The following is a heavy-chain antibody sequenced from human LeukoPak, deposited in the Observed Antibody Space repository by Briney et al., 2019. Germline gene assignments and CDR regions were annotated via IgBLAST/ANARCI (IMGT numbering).Heavy chain of an antibody. CDR3: ARDVYYGSGSPRLDY. J-gene: IGHJ4*02. CDR2: ISGGGGST. Sequence: SCKASGYTFTSYYMHWVRQAPGKGLEWVSTISGGGGSTYYADSVKGRFTISRDNSKNTLYLQMNSLRAEDTAVYYCARDVYYGSGSPRLDYWGQGTLVTVSS. D-gene: IGHD3-10*01. V-gene: IGHV3-23*01. CDR1: GYTFTSYY.